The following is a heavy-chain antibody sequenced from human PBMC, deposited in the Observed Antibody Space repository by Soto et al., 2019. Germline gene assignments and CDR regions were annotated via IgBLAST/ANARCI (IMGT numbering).Heavy chain of an antibody. CDR2: VSSGGSST. CDR3: AKYSTAGYYYYDMDV. CDR1: GFTFSNYA. D-gene: IGHD1-26*01. J-gene: IGHJ6*02. Sequence: EVQLLESGGGLVQPGGSLRLSCAASGFTFSNYAMSWVRQAPGKGLEWVSGVSSGGSSTYYTDSVKGRFTISRDNSKNTLYLQMNSRRGEDAAVYYCAKYSTAGYYYYDMDVWGQGTTVTVSS. V-gene: IGHV3-23*01.